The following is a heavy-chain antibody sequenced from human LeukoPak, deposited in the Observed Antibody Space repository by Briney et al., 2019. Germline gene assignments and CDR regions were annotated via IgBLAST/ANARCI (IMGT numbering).Heavy chain of an antibody. CDR1: GGSISSHY. CDR2: IYYSGSI. V-gene: IGHV4-59*11. J-gene: IGHJ6*02. CDR3: ARLHPVDYGLDV. D-gene: IGHD6-19*01. Sequence: SETLSLTCTVSGGSISSHYWSWIRQPPGKGLEWIGYIYYSGSINYNPSLKSRVTISVDTSKNQFSLKLSSVTAADTAVYHCARLHPVDYGLDVWGQGTTVTVSS.